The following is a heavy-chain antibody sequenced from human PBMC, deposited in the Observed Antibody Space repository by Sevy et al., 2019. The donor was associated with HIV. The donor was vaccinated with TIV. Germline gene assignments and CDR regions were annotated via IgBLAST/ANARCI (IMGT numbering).Heavy chain of an antibody. D-gene: IGHD6-13*01. Sequence: ASVKVSCKASGGTFSSYAISWVRQAPGQGLEWMGGIIPIFGTENYAQTFQGRVTITADESTSTAYMELSSLRSEDTAVYYCARDLQQLASGYFDYWGQGTLVTVSS. CDR2: IIPIFGTE. J-gene: IGHJ4*02. CDR1: GGTFSSYA. V-gene: IGHV1-69*13. CDR3: ARDLQQLASGYFDY.